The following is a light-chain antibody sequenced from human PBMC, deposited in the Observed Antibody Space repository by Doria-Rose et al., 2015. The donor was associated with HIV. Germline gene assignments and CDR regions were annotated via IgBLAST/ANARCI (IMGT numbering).Light chain of an antibody. CDR2: SAS. Sequence: DIRVTQSPESLGMSLGERATLNCKSNQSLLYTSKNYLAWYQQKPGQPPKLLIYSASTRQSGVPARFSGSGSGTDFTLTISSLEAEDVAVYYCQQYYDTPTFGPGTTVDI. V-gene: IGKV4-1*01. CDR3: QQYYDTPT. CDR1: QSLLYTSKNY. J-gene: IGKJ3*01.